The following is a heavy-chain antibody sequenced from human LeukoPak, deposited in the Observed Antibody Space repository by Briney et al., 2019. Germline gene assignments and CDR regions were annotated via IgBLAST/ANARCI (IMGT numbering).Heavy chain of an antibody. CDR1: GFTFSSYA. J-gene: IGHJ4*02. V-gene: IGHV3-30*04. D-gene: IGHD2/OR15-2a*01. Sequence: GRSLRLSCAASGFTFSSYAMHWVRQAPGKGLEWVAVISYDGSNKYYADSVKDRFTISRDNSKNTLYLQMNSLRAEDTAVYYCAKDLFYDGGIDYWGQGTLVTVSS. CDR2: ISYDGSNK. CDR3: AKDLFYDGGIDY.